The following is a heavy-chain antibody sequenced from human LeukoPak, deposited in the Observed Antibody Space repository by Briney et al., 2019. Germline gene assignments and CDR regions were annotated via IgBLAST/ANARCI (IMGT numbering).Heavy chain of an antibody. V-gene: IGHV3-30*02. CDR1: GFTFSSYG. J-gene: IGHJ4*02. CDR3: AKDTLTYSSGRTPFDY. D-gene: IGHD6-19*01. Sequence: GGSLRLSCAASGFTFSSYGMHWVRQAPGKGLEWVAFIRYDGSNKYYADSVKGRFTISRDNSKNTLYLQMNSLRAEDTAVYYCAKDTLTYSSGRTPFDYWGQGTLVTVSP. CDR2: IRYDGSNK.